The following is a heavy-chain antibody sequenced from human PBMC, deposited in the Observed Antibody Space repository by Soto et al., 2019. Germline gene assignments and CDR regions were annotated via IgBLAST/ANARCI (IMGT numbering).Heavy chain of an antibody. D-gene: IGHD6-19*01. CDR3: ARWRLQWPKRMDGTHWFDP. CDR2: INHSGST. J-gene: IGHJ5*02. CDR1: GGSFSGYY. V-gene: IGHV4-34*01. Sequence: SETLSLTCAVLGGSFSGYYWSWIRQPPGKGLEWIGEINHSGSTNYNPSLKSRVTISVDTSKNQFSLKLSSVTAADTAVYYCARWRLQWPKRMDGTHWFDPWGQGTLVTVSS.